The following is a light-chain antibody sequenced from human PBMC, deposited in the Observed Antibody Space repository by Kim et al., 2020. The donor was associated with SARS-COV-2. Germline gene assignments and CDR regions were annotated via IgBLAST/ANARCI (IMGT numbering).Light chain of an antibody. Sequence: SASVGDRVTITCRASQSISSWLAWYQQKPGKVPKLLIYKASSLESGVPSRFSGSGSGTEFTLTISSLQPDDFATYYCQQYNSYSYTFGQGTKLEI. J-gene: IGKJ2*01. CDR1: QSISSW. CDR3: QQYNSYSYT. V-gene: IGKV1-5*03. CDR2: KAS.